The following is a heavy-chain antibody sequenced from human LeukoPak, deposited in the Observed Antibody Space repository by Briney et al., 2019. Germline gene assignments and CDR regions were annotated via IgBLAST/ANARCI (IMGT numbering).Heavy chain of an antibody. CDR1: GYTFTDYY. CDR3: ARDELYNGYYSVKYHYNGMDV. J-gene: IGHJ6*02. V-gene: IGHV1-2*06. CDR2: INAKSGDT. Sequence: ASVKVSCKASGYTFTDYYVHWVRQAPGQGLEWMGRINAKSGDTNAAQRFQGRVTMTRVTSITTAYLELSRLRSDDTAVYYCARDELYNGYYSVKYHYNGMDVWGQGTTVTVSS. D-gene: IGHD3-3*01.